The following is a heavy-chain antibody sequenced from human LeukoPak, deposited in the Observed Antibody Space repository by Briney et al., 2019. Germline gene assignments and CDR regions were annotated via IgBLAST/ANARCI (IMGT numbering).Heavy chain of an antibody. CDR1: GGTFSSYA. V-gene: IGHV1-69*04. D-gene: IGHD1-14*01. J-gene: IGHJ5*02. CDR3: SRAPFSCRGTFDP. Sequence: SVKVSCKASGGTFSSYAISWVRQAPGQGLEWMGRSLPILGIANYAHKFPGRVTITADKSTSTAYMCMSSLRSEDTAVYYCSRAPFSCRGTFDPWGQGTLVTVSS. CDR2: SLPILGIA.